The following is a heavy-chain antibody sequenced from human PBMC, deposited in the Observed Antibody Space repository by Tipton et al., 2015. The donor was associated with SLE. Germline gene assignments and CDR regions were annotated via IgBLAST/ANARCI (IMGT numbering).Heavy chain of an antibody. J-gene: IGHJ4*02. CDR3: ARDLDPYCGGGCYNFDY. Sequence: SLRLSCVASGLTFDDYAMHWVRQAPGKGLEWVSLITGDGSTIYYADSAKGRFTISRDNAKNSLYLRINSLRAEDTAVYYCARDLDPYCGGGCYNFDYWGQGTLVTVSS. D-gene: IGHD2-21*01. CDR2: ITGDGSTI. V-gene: IGHV3-43*02. CDR1: GLTFDDYA.